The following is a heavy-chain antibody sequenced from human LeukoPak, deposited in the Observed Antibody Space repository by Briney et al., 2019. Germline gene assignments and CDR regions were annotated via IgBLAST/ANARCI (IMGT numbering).Heavy chain of an antibody. CDR2: IIPIFGTA. D-gene: IGHD3-3*01. CDR1: GGTFSSYA. CDR3: ARYYDFWSGYQYYFDY. Sequence: SVKVPCKASGGTFSSYAISWVRQAPGQGLEWMGGIIPIFGTANYAQKFQGRVTITTDESTSTAYMELRSLRSDDTAVYYCARYYDFWSGYQYYFDYWGQGTLVTVSS. J-gene: IGHJ4*02. V-gene: IGHV1-69*05.